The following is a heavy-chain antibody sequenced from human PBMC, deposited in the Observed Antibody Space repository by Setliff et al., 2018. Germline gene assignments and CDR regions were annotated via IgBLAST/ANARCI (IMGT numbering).Heavy chain of an antibody. J-gene: IGHJ3*02. V-gene: IGHV3-64*02. Sequence: HPGGSLRLSCAASGFTFSTSAMHWVRQAPGKGLEYVSAISSNGDRVYYADSVKGRFTISRDNSKNTLYLQMGSLRAEDTAVYYCARDKSGVDVDRRNAFDIWGQGTMVTVSS. CDR1: GFTFSTSA. D-gene: IGHD3-10*01. CDR3: ARDKSGVDVDRRNAFDI. CDR2: ISSNGDRV.